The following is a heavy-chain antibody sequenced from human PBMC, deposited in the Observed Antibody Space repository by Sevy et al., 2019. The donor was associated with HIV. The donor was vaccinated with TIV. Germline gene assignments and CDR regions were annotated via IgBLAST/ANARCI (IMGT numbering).Heavy chain of an antibody. CDR2: TYYRSKWYN. J-gene: IGHJ4*02. CDR1: GDSVSSNSAA. D-gene: IGHD1-26*01. CDR3: ARDRWELLHNYFDY. V-gene: IGHV6-1*01. Sequence: KQSQTLSLTCAISGDSVSSNSAAWIWIRQSPSRGLEWLGRTYYRSKWYNDYAVSVKSRITINPDTSKNQFSLQLNSVTPEDTAVYYCARDRWELLHNYFDYWGQGTLVTVSS.